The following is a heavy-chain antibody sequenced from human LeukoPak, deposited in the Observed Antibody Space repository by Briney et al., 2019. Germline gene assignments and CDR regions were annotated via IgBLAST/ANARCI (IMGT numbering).Heavy chain of an antibody. J-gene: IGHJ4*02. Sequence: SVKVSCKASGGTFSSYAISWVRQAPGQGLEWMGGIIPIFGTANYAQKFQGRVTITTDESTSTAYMELSGLRSEDTAVYYCARADYYDSSGYLLEVYYFDYWGQGTLVTVSS. CDR2: IIPIFGTA. CDR3: ARADYYDSSGYLLEVYYFDY. V-gene: IGHV1-69*05. D-gene: IGHD3-22*01. CDR1: GGTFSSYA.